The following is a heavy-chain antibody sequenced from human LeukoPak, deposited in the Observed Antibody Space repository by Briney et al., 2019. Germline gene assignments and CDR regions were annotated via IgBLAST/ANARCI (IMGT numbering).Heavy chain of an antibody. CDR3: ARDPTDF. CDR2: ISGSGTYI. Sequence: GGSLRLSCVASGFTFSNYNMNWVRQAPGKGLEWVSSISGSGTYIYYADSLKGRFTISRDNAKSSLFLQMDSLSPDDTAVYYCARDPTDFWGQGTLVTVSS. D-gene: IGHD4-17*01. V-gene: IGHV3-21*01. CDR1: GFTFSNYN. J-gene: IGHJ4*02.